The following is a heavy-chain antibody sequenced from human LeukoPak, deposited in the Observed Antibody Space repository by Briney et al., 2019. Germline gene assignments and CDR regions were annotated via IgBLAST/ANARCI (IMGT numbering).Heavy chain of an antibody. CDR3: TRDTIGSLDY. J-gene: IGHJ4*02. Sequence: GGSLRLSCAASGFTFTNSWMAWVRQAPGKGLEWVANIKQDGSTKHYADSLKGRFTISRDNPKNSLFLQMNNLRADDTAIYYCTRDTIGSLDYWGQGILVTVAS. D-gene: IGHD1-26*01. CDR2: IKQDGSTK. CDR1: GFTFTNSW. V-gene: IGHV3-7*01.